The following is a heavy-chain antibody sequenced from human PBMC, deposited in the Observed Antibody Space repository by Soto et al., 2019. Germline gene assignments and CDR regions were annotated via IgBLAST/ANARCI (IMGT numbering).Heavy chain of an antibody. CDR1: GGSFSGYY. Sequence: QVQLQQWGAGLLKPSETLSLTCAVYGGSFSGYYWSWIRQPPGKGLAWIGELNHSGSTNYNPSLKSRVTISVDTSKNQFSLKLSSVTAADTAVYYCARTARITMVRGVIKLPFDYWGQGTLVTVSS. CDR2: LNHSGST. V-gene: IGHV4-34*01. J-gene: IGHJ4*02. CDR3: ARTARITMVRGVIKLPFDY. D-gene: IGHD3-10*01.